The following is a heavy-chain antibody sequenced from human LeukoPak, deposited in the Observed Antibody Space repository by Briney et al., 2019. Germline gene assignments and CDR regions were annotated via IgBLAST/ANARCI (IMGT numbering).Heavy chain of an antibody. J-gene: IGHJ4*02. CDR1: GGSISSSSYY. CDR2: IYYSGST. Sequence: SEILSLTCTVSGGSISSSSYYWGWIRQPPGKGLEWIGSIYYSGSTFYNLSLKSRVTISVDTSKNQFSLKLSSVTATDTAVYFCARQSSTSCYIDYWGQGTLVAVSS. D-gene: IGHD2-2*02. CDR3: ARQSSTSCYIDY. V-gene: IGHV4-39*01.